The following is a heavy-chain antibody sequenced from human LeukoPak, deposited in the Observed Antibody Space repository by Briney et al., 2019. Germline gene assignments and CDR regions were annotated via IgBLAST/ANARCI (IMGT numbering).Heavy chain of an antibody. CDR3: ARGQVFLDF. V-gene: IGHV4-59*01. CDR2: IYYRGST. J-gene: IGHJ4*02. CDR1: GGSISSYY. Sequence: SETLSLTCTVSGGSISSYYLAWIRQPPGKGLEWIGDIYYRGSTNYSPSLKSRVTISVDTSKNQFSLKLSSATAADTAVYYCARGQVFLDFWGQGTLVTVSS.